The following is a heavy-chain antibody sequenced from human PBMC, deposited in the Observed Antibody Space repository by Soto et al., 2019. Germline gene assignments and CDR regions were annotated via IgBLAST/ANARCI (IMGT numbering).Heavy chain of an antibody. J-gene: IGHJ4*02. CDR1: GFSFSSAW. Sequence: EVQLVESGGGLVQPGGSLRLSCAVSGFSFSSAWMTWIRQPPGKGLERVAIMNEDGSERYYVDSVKDRFTISRDNAKNALFLQMNSLRVEDTAVYFCARDRAYSRFDYWCQGSLVTVSS. V-gene: IGHV3-7*03. CDR3: ARDRAYSRFDY. CDR2: MNEDGSER. D-gene: IGHD4-4*01.